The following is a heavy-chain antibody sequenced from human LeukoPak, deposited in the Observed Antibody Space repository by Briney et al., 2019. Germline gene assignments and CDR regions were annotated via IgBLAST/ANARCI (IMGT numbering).Heavy chain of an antibody. CDR3: ARAYYDFWSGYLYYFDY. Sequence: PGGSLRLSCAASGFTFSSYAMSWVRQAPGKGLEWVSTISGSGGSTYYADSVKGRFTISRDNSKNTLYLQMNSLRAEDTAVYYCARAYYDFWSGYLYYFDYWGQGTLVTVSS. D-gene: IGHD3-3*01. CDR2: ISGSGGST. V-gene: IGHV3-23*01. J-gene: IGHJ4*02. CDR1: GFTFSSYA.